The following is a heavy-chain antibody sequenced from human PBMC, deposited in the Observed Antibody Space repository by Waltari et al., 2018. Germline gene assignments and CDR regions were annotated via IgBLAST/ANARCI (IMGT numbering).Heavy chain of an antibody. J-gene: IGHJ5*02. D-gene: IGHD1-26*01. CDR1: GDSMSSTDW. CDR3: ARDRGRGIYLDT. Sequence: QLQLQESGPGLVKPSGTLSLSCAVSGDSMSSTDWWSWVRQSPQKGLEWLGQVHHSGKTNYNPSFASRVTVSVDTSNNRFSLRLTSATAADTAIYYCARDRGRGIYLDTWGPGTLVTVSP. V-gene: IGHV4-4*02. CDR2: VHHSGKT.